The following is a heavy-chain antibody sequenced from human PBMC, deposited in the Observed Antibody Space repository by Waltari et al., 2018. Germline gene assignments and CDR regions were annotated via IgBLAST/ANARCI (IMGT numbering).Heavy chain of an antibody. CDR2: FSGSGGST. D-gene: IGHD5-18*01. Sequence: EVQLLESGGGLVQPGGSLRLSCAASGFTFSSYAMSWVRQAPGKGLEGVSAFSGSGGSTYYADSVKGRFTISRDNSKNTLYLQMNSLRAEDTAVYYCAKATKFGLGRGYSYGWFDYWGQGTLVTVSS. CDR1: GFTFSSYA. J-gene: IGHJ4*02. CDR3: AKATKFGLGRGYSYGWFDY. V-gene: IGHV3-23*01.